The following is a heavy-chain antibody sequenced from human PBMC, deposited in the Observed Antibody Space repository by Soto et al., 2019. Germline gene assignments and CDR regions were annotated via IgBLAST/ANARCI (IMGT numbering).Heavy chain of an antibody. D-gene: IGHD2-8*01. CDR2: MYDSGTT. J-gene: IGHJ5*02. CDR3: ARDAGVIYVSQFDP. CDR1: GGSFSSGGYY. Sequence: PSETLSLTCTVSGGSFSSGGYYWSWIRQPPGKGLEWIGYMYDSGTTNYNPSLKSRVTISIDTSKNQISLTLTSVTAADTAVYYCARDAGVIYVSQFDPWGRGTLVTVAS. V-gene: IGHV4-61*08.